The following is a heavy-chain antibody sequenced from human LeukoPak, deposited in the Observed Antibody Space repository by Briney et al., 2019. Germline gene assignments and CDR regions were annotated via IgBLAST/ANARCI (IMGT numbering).Heavy chain of an antibody. D-gene: IGHD1-26*01. J-gene: IGHJ4*02. CDR3: ALSGSYAPFDY. Sequence: ASVKVSCKASGYTFTSYGISWVRQAPGQGLEWMGWISAYNGNTNYAQKLQGRVTMTTDTSTSTAYMGLGSLRSDDTAVYYCALSGSYAPFDYWGQGTLVTVSS. CDR1: GYTFTSYG. V-gene: IGHV1-18*01. CDR2: ISAYNGNT.